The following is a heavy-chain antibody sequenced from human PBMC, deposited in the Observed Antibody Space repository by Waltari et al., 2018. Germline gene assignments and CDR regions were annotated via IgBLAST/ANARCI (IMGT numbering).Heavy chain of an antibody. Sequence: EVQLVESGGGLVQPGRSLRLSCAASGFTFDDYAMNWVRQAPGKGLEWVSGISWNSGSIGYADSVKGRFTISRDNAKNSLYLQMNSLRAEDTALYYCAKDNCTNGVCYTFDYWGQGTLVTVSS. CDR2: ISWNSGSI. CDR1: GFTFDDYA. V-gene: IGHV3-9*01. D-gene: IGHD2-8*01. CDR3: AKDNCTNGVCYTFDY. J-gene: IGHJ4*02.